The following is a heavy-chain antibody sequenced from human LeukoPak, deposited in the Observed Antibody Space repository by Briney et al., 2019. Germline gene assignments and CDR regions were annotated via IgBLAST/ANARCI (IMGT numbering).Heavy chain of an antibody. CDR1: GGSISSYY. J-gene: IGHJ4*02. D-gene: IGHD3-22*01. Sequence: PSETLSLTCTVSGGSISSYYWSWIRQPAGKGLEWIGRIYTSGSTNYNPSHKSRVTMSVDTSKNQFSLKLSSVTAADTAVYYCARDYYDSSGYYFHFDYWGQGTLVTVSS. V-gene: IGHV4-4*07. CDR2: IYTSGST. CDR3: ARDYYDSSGYYFHFDY.